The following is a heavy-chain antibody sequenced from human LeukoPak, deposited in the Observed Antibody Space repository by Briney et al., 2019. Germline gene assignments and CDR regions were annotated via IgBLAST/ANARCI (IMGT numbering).Heavy chain of an antibody. V-gene: IGHV3-30-3*01. CDR2: ISYDASNK. CDR1: GFTFSNYA. Sequence: PGGSLRLSCAPSGFTFSNYAMHWVRQAPGKGLEWVAVISYDASNKYYADSVKGRFTISRDNSKNTLYLQMNSLRSEDTAVYYCARDDYGDYGLLDFWGQGTLVTVSS. D-gene: IGHD4-17*01. CDR3: ARDDYGDYGLLDF. J-gene: IGHJ4*02.